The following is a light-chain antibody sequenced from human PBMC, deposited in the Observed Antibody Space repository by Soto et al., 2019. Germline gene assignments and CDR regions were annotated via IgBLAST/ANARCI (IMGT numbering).Light chain of an antibody. V-gene: IGKV3-15*01. J-gene: IGKJ3*01. Sequence: EIVMTQSPATLSVSPGERATLSCRASQSISSNLAWYQQKPGQAPSLLIYGASARTTGIPARFSGSGSGTEFTLTISSLEPEDFTVYYCQQLSNIFTFGPGTKVDIK. CDR2: GAS. CDR1: QSISSN. CDR3: QQLSNIFT.